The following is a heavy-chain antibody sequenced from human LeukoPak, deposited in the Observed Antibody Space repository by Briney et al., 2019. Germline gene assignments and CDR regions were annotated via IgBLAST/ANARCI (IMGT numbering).Heavy chain of an antibody. V-gene: IGHV3-23*01. CDR2: ISSSGGST. J-gene: IGHJ3*02. CDR1: GFTFSSSA. CDR3: AREGMVTTNAFDI. D-gene: IGHD2-21*02. Sequence: GGSLRLSCAASGFTFSSSAMSWVRQVPGKGLEWVSGISSSGGSTNYADSARGRFTISRDNSKNTLYVQMNSLRDEDTAVYYCAREGMVTTNAFDIWGRGTMVTVSS.